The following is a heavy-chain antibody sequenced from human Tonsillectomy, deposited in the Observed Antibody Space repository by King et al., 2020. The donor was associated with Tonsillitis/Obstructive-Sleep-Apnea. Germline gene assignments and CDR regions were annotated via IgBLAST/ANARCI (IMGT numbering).Heavy chain of an antibody. CDR1: GYIFTGYY. Sequence: HVQLVESGAEVKKPGASVNVSCKASGYIFTGYYIHWVRQAPGQGVEWRGWINPHSGGTNYAQKFKGWVTMTRDTSISTAYMELSRLRSDDTAVYYCARGEYYFDYWGQGTLVTVSS. CDR3: ARGEYYFDY. D-gene: IGHD3-10*01. V-gene: IGHV1-2*04. CDR2: INPHSGGT. J-gene: IGHJ4*02.